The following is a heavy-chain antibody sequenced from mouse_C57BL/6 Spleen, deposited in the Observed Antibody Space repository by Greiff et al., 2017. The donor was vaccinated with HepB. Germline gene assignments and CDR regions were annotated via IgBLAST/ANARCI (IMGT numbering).Heavy chain of an antibody. J-gene: IGHJ1*03. D-gene: IGHD1-1*01. CDR1: GFTFSDYG. CDR3: ARETVVATRYFDV. Sequence: EVQLQESGGGLVKPGGSLKLSCAASGFTFSDYGMHWVRQAPEKGLEWVAYISSGSSTIYYADTVKGRFTISRDNAKNTLFLQMTSLRSEDTAMYYCARETVVATRYFDVWGTGTTVTVSS. CDR2: ISSGSSTI. V-gene: IGHV5-17*01.